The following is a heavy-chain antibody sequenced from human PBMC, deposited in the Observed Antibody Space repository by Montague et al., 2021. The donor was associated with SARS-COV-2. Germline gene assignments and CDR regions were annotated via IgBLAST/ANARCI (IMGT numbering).Heavy chain of an antibody. V-gene: IGHV4-34*01. CDR2: IQHSRII. D-gene: IGHD2-8*01. CDR1: GGSFSDYY. J-gene: IGHJ3*01. CDR3: WMGGGNGVSDL. Sequence: SETLSLTCAVSGGSFSDYYWSWIRQPPGKGLEWIGLEWIGEIQHSRIINYNPSLKSRVTISVDASRNQLSLKLSSVTAADTAVYYCWMGGGNGVSDLWGQGTMVTVSS.